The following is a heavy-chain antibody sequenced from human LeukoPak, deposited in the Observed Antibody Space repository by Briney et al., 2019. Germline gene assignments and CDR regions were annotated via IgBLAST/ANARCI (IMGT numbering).Heavy chain of an antibody. D-gene: IGHD4-17*01. V-gene: IGHV3-66*01. CDR3: ASKLTTGY. CDR2: IYSGGTT. J-gene: IGHJ4*02. Sequence: GSLRLSCVVSGLTVSSNYMSWVRQAPGKGLEWVSVIYSGGTTNYADSVKGRFIVHRDNSKNTLYLQMNSLRAEDTAVYYCASKLTTGYWGQGTLVTVSS. CDR1: GLTVSSNY.